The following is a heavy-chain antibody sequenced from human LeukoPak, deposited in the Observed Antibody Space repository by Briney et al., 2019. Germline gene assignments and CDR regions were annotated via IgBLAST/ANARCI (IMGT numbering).Heavy chain of an antibody. J-gene: IGHJ3*02. CDR3: AIVAAADAFDI. V-gene: IGHV3-30*03. D-gene: IGHD6-13*01. Sequence: PGRSLRLSCAASGFTFSSYGMHWVRQAPGKGLEWVAVISYDGSNKYYADSVKGRFTISRDNSKNTLYLRMNSLRAEDTAVYYCAIVAAADAFDIWGQGTMVTVSS. CDR1: GFTFSSYG. CDR2: ISYDGSNK.